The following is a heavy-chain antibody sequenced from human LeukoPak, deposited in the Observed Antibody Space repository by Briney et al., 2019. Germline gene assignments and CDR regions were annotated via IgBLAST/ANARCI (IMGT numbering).Heavy chain of an antibody. CDR3: SKDAHSSSSTG. J-gene: IGHJ4*02. CDR1: GFTFSSYA. D-gene: IGHD6-13*01. V-gene: IGHV3-23*01. CDR2: ISAGGYNT. Sequence: GGSLRLSRAASGFTFSSYAMTWVRQAPGKGLEWVSSISAGGYNTYYADSVRGRFTISRDKSKNTLYLQMNSLRAEDTAVYYCSKDAHSSSSTGWGQGTLVTVSS.